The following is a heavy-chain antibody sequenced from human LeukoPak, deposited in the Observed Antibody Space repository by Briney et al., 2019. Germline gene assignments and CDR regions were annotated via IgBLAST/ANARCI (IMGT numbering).Heavy chain of an antibody. Sequence: GGSLRLSCAASGFTFGSYAMSWVRQAPGKGLEWVSAISASGISTYYADSVKGRFTISRDKSENTLYLRMNSLRAEDTAVYYCAKGYYDSAEGHLDHWGQETLVTVSS. D-gene: IGHD3-22*01. CDR3: AKGYYDSAEGHLDH. CDR1: GFTFGSYA. CDR2: ISASGIST. V-gene: IGHV3-23*01. J-gene: IGHJ4*02.